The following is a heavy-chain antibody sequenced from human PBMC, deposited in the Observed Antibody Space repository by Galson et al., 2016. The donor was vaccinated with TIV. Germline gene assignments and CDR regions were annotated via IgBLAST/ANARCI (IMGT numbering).Heavy chain of an antibody. D-gene: IGHD3-16*01. CDR3: AKDANYVLPRNWFDR. V-gene: IGHV3-23*01. CDR1: GFSFPSFA. Sequence: SLRLSCAASGFSFPSFAMNWVRHAPGRGLKWVSSINNFGVATYYADSVKGRFTISRDNSKNTLYLQMSSLRVEDTAFYYCAKDANYVLPRNWFDRWGQGTLVTVSS. J-gene: IGHJ5*02. CDR2: INNFGVAT.